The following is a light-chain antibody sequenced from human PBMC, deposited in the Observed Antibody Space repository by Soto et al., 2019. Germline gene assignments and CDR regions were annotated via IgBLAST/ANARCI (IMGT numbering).Light chain of an antibody. CDR2: KAS. J-gene: IGKJ1*01. CDR3: QQYHIYSGT. V-gene: IGKV1-5*03. Sequence: DIQMTQSPSTLSASVGDRVTVTCRASQTIDSWLAWYQQRPGKPPNLLIYKASTLASGVPSRLSGSGSGTEFTLTINSLQPDDFATYYCQQYHIYSGTFGQGTKVDI. CDR1: QTIDSW.